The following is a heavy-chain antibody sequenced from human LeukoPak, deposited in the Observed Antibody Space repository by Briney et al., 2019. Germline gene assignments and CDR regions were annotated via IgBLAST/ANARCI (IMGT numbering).Heavy chain of an antibody. D-gene: IGHD6-19*01. CDR3: ARVHSSGWATQDY. CDR1: GFDFGPYN. J-gene: IGHJ4*02. V-gene: IGHV3-48*01. Sequence: AGGSLRLSCEASGFDFGPYNMNWVRQAPGKGLEWVSYISGSGTTIYYTDSVQGRFTISRDNAKNSLFLQMKSLRVEDTAMYYCARVHSSGWATQDYWGQGTLVTVSS. CDR2: ISGSGTTI.